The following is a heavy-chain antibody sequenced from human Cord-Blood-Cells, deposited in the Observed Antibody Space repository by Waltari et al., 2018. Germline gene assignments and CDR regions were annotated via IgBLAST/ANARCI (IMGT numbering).Heavy chain of an antibody. CDR1: GGSISSSSYY. D-gene: IGHD3-3*01. CDR2: IYYRGST. Sequence: QLQLQESGPGLVKPSETLSLTCTVSGGSISSSSYYWGWIRQPPGKGLEWIGSIYYRGSTYYNPSLKSRVTISVDTSKNQFSLKLSSVTAADTAVYYCASVRFLEWLLYYWGQGTLVTVSS. J-gene: IGHJ4*02. V-gene: IGHV4-39*01. CDR3: ASVRFLEWLLYY.